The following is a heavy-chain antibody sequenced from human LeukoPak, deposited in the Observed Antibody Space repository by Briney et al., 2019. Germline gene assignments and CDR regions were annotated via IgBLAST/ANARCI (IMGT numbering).Heavy chain of an antibody. V-gene: IGHV3-74*01. D-gene: IGHD3-16*01. CDR1: GFTFSSYW. CDR2: INSDGSST. Sequence: PGGSLRLSCAASGFTFSSYWMHWVRQAPGKGLGWVSRINSDGSSTSYADSVKGRFTISRDNAKNTLYLQMNSLRAEDTAVYYCARDMGGAFDIWGQGTMVTVSS. J-gene: IGHJ3*02. CDR3: ARDMGGAFDI.